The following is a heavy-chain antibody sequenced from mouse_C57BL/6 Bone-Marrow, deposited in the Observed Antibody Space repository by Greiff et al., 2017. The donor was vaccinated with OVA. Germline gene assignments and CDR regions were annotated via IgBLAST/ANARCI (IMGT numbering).Heavy chain of an antibody. D-gene: IGHD2-2*01. CDR1: GYAFSSSW. Sequence: VQLQQSGPELVKPGASVKISCKASGYAFSSSWMNWVKQRPGKGLEWIGRIYPGDGDTNYNGKFKGKATLTADKSSSTAYMQLSSLTSEDSAVYFCARGGYDGYWGQGTTLTVSS. CDR3: ARGGYDGY. J-gene: IGHJ2*01. V-gene: IGHV1-82*01. CDR2: IYPGDGDT.